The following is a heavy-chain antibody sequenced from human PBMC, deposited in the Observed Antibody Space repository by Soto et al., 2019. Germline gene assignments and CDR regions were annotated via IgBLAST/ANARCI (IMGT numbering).Heavy chain of an antibody. J-gene: IGHJ4*02. CDR2: ISYDGSNK. CDR1: GFTFSSYG. D-gene: IGHD6-6*01. Sequence: GGSLRLSCAASGFTFSSYGMHWVRQAPGKGLEWVAVISYDGSNKYYAGSVKGRFTISRDNSKNTLYLQMNSLRAEDTAVYYCAKEIIEYSSPGPFDYWGQGT. CDR3: AKEIIEYSSPGPFDY. V-gene: IGHV3-30*18.